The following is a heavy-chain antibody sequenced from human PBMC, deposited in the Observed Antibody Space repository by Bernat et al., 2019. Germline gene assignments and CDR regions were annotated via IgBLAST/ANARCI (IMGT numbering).Heavy chain of an antibody. D-gene: IGHD7-27*01. CDR1: GCSMISTSYY. V-gene: IGHV4-39*01. CDR3: ARLPFTGDGRRGTFDI. Sequence: QLQVQESGPGLVKPSETLSLTCSVSGCSMISTSYYWGWIRQPPGKGLNWIGSISYTGSPYYNPSLESPVIISVDTSTKQFSLTLTSMTAADTAVYYCARLPFTGDGRRGTFDIWGQGTMVTVSS. CDR2: ISYTGSP. J-gene: IGHJ3*02.